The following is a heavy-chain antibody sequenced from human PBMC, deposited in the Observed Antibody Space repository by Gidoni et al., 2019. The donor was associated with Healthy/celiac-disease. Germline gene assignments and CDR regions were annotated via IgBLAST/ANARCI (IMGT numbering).Heavy chain of an antibody. D-gene: IGHD6-6*01. J-gene: IGHJ6*03. CDR2: INHSGST. CDR3: ARGRGNIAARRHYYYYYMDV. CDR1: GGSFSGYY. Sequence: QVQLQQWGAGLLKPSETLSLTCAVYGGSFSGYYWSWIRQPPGKGLAWIGEINHSGSTNYNPSLKSRVTISVDTSKNQFSLKLSSVTAADTAVYYCARGRGNIAARRHYYYYYMDVWGKGTTVTVSS. V-gene: IGHV4-34*01.